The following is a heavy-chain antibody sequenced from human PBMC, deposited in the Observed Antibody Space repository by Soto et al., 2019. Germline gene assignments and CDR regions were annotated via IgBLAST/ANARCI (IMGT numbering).Heavy chain of an antibody. CDR3: ARDREYSGDNWFDP. V-gene: IGHV3-33*01. CDR2: MSSAGSKE. D-gene: IGHD2-21*01. J-gene: IGHJ5*02. CDR1: GFIFNNYG. Sequence: QAQLVEYGGGVVQPGRSLRLSCAASGFIFNNYGIHWVRQAPGMGLEWVAVMSSAGSKEYYGGSVKGRFTVYRDNSKDTLYLHLNSLRAADTAVSYCARDREYSGDNWFDPWGQGTLVTVSS.